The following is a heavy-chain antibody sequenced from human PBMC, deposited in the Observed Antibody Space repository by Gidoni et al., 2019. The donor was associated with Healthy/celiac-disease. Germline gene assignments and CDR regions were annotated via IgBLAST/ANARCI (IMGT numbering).Heavy chain of an antibody. V-gene: IGHV4-59*01. CDR2: VYYSGST. D-gene: IGHD6-19*01. CDR3: ARDVGSGWPYYFDY. Sequence: QVQLQESGPGLVKPSETLSLTCTVSGGSISSYYWSWIRQPPGKGLEWIGCVYYSGSTNYNPSLKIRVTISVDTSKNQFSLKLSSVTAADTAVYYCARDVGSGWPYYFDYWGQGTLVTVSS. CDR1: GGSISSYY. J-gene: IGHJ4*02.